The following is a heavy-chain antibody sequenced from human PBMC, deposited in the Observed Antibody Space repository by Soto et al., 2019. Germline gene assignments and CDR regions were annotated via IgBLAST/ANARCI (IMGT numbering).Heavy chain of an antibody. CDR3: AKGLCSSTSCQSWYFDL. J-gene: IGHJ2*01. CDR1: GYTFTSYA. V-gene: IGHV1-3*01. D-gene: IGHD2-2*01. CDR2: INAGNGNT. Sequence: ASVKVSCKSSGYTFTSYAMHWVRQAPGQSLEWMGWINAGNGNTKYSQKFQGRVTITRDTSASTAYMELSSLRSEDTAVYYCAKGLCSSTSCQSWYFDLWGRGTLVTVSS.